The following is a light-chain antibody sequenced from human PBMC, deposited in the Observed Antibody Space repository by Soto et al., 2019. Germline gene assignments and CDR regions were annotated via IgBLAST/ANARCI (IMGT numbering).Light chain of an antibody. CDR3: SSYTSSSTLRV. V-gene: IGLV2-14*01. Sequence: QSALTQPASVSGSPGQSITISCTGTSSDVGGYNYVSWYQQHPGKAPKLMIYDVSNRPSGVSNRFSGSKSGNTASLTISGLLAEDEADYYCSSYTSSSTLRVFGTGTKVTVL. J-gene: IGLJ1*01. CDR2: DVS. CDR1: SSDVGGYNY.